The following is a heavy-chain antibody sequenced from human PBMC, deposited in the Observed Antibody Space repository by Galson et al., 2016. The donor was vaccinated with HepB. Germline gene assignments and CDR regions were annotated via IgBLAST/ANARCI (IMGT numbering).Heavy chain of an antibody. J-gene: IGHJ4*02. V-gene: IGHV4-4*01. Sequence: SLRLSCAASGFTFDTYCMNWVRQAPGKGLEWIGSFSPSGAPFSPPSLKSRVTMSRDTSKNQFSVSLSSVTAADTAVYFCARVSFRTLGYWGQGTLVTVSS. CDR3: ARVSFRTLGY. CDR1: GFTFDTYC. CDR2: FSPSGAP.